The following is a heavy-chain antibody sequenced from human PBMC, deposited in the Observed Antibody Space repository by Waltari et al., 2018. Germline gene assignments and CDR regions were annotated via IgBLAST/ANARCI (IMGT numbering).Heavy chain of an antibody. CDR1: GYSISSGYY. J-gene: IGHJ4*02. CDR2: IYHSGST. D-gene: IGHD2-8*02. V-gene: IGHV4-38-2*01. CDR3: ARAKYWPDYFDY. Sequence: QVQLQESGPGLVKPSETLSLTCAVSGYSISSGYYWGWIRQPPGKGLEWIGSIYHSGSTYYNPSLKSRVTISVDTSKNQFSLKLSSVTAADTAVYYCARAKYWPDYFDYWGQGTLVTVSS.